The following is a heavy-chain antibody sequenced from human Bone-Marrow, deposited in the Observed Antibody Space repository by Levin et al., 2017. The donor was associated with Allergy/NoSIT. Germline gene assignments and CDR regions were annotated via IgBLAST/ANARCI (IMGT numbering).Heavy chain of an antibody. Sequence: SCAASGFTFSDHYMDWVRQAPGKGLEWVGRTRNKANSYTTEYAASVKGRFTISRDDSRNSLYLQMNSLKTEDTDVYYCVTTVTHYCEYWGQGTLVTVSS. CDR2: TRNKANSYTT. CDR3: VTTVTHYCEY. D-gene: IGHD4-17*01. V-gene: IGHV3-72*01. J-gene: IGHJ4*02. CDR1: GFTFSDHY.